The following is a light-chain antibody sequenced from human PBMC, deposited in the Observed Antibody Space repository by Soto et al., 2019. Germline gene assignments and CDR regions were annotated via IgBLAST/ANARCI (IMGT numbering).Light chain of an antibody. Sequence: DIVMTQSPDSLAVSLGERATINCKSSQSVLYSSNNKNYLTWYQQKPGQPPKLLIYWASTRESGVPDRFSGSGYGTDFTLTISSLQAEDVAVYYCQKYYSTPFTFGPGTKVDIK. J-gene: IGKJ3*01. CDR3: QKYYSTPFT. CDR2: WAS. CDR1: QSVLYSSNNKNY. V-gene: IGKV4-1*01.